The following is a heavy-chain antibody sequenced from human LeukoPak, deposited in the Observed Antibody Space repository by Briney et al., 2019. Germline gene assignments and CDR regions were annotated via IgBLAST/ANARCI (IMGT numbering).Heavy chain of an antibody. V-gene: IGHV4-59*02. Sequence: PSETLSLTCTVSGGSVTGYYWSWIRQPPGKGLEWIGYVFYSGGTLYNPSLKSRVTISVDTSKTQFSLKLTSVTAADTAVYYCARDNIPVAGTGLSWFDPWGQGTLVTVSS. D-gene: IGHD6-13*01. CDR1: GGSVTGYY. CDR2: VFYSGGT. CDR3: ARDNIPVAGTGLSWFDP. J-gene: IGHJ5*02.